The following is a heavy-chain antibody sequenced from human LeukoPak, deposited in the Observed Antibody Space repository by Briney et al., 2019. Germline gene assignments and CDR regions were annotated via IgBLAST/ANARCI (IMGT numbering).Heavy chain of an antibody. J-gene: IGHJ4*02. CDR3: AKWGDYDVLTGYYVSDF. CDR2: ISGRSDNT. V-gene: IGHV3-23*01. Sequence: GASLRLSCAASGFIFSNYAMYWVRQAPGKGLEWVSAISGRSDNTYYTDSVKGRFTLSRDSSKNTLYLQMNSLRADDTAVYYCAKWGDYDVLTGYYVSDFWGQGTLVTVSS. D-gene: IGHD3-9*01. CDR1: GFIFSNYA.